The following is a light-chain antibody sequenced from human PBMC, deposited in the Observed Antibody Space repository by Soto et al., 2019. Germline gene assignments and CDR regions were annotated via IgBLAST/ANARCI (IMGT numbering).Light chain of an antibody. CDR3: QQYNGYSRT. V-gene: IGKV1-5*01. CDR1: QTIGSS. J-gene: IGKJ1*01. Sequence: DIQMTQSPSTLSASVGDRVTITCRASQTIGSSLAWYQQKPGKAPNLLISDAPSLERGVPSRFSGSGSGTEFTLTIRSLQPDDFATYYCQQYNGYSRTVGQGTKVDIK. CDR2: DAP.